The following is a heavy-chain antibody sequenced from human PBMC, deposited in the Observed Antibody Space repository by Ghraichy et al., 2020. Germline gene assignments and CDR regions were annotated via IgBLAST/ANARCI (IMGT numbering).Heavy chain of an antibody. CDR3: ARDTCASTSCQFDL. Sequence: ESLNISCAASGFTFSNHAMNWVRQAPGKGLEWVAVISDSGAGPFYADSVKGRFAISRDNSKNTLFLQMDSLRAEDTALYFCARDTCASTSCQFDLWGQGALVTVSS. J-gene: IGHJ4*02. D-gene: IGHD2-2*01. CDR1: GFTFSNHA. CDR2: ISDSGAGP. V-gene: IGHV3-23*01.